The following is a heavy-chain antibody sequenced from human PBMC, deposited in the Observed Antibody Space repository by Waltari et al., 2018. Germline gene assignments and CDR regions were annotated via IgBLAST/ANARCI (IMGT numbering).Heavy chain of an antibody. CDR3: ANLFPDIVVVPAAISDY. CDR2: LRVSGGST. V-gene: IGHV3-23*01. Sequence: EVQLLESGGGLVQPGGSLRLSCAASGFTFSSYAMSWVRQAPGKGLEWVSALRVSGGSTYYADSVKGRFTISRDNSKNTLYLQMNSLRAEDTAVYYCANLFPDIVVVPAAISDYWGQGTLVTVSS. D-gene: IGHD2-2*02. CDR1: GFTFSSYA. J-gene: IGHJ4*02.